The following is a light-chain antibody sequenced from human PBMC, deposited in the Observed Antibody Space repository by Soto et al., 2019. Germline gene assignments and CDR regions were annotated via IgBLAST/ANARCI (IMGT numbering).Light chain of an antibody. CDR2: GAS. J-gene: IGKJ2*01. V-gene: IGKV3-20*01. CDR1: QSISSSY. CDR3: QQYGSSPRAMYT. Sequence: EIVLTQSPGTLSLSPGERATLSCRASQSISSSYLAWYQQKTGQAPRLLIYGASSRATGIPDRFSGSGSGTDFTLTISRLEPEDFAVYYCQQYGSSPRAMYTFGQGTKLEIK.